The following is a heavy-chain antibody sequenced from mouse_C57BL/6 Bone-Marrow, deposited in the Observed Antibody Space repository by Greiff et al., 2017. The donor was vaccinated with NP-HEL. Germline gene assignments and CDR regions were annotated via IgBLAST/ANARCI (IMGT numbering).Heavy chain of an antibody. D-gene: IGHD2-3*01. Sequence: VQLQQSGPVLVKPGASVKMSCKASGYTFTDYYMNWVKQSHGKSLEWIGVINPYNGGTSYNKKLKGKATLTVDKSSSTAYIELNSLTSDDSAVYYCARDGYWYFDVWGTGTTVTVSS. J-gene: IGHJ1*03. CDR3: ARDGYWYFDV. CDR1: GYTFTDYY. V-gene: IGHV1-19*01. CDR2: INPYNGGT.